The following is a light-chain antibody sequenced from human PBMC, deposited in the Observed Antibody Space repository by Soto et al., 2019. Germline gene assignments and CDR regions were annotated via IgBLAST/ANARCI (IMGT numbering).Light chain of an antibody. CDR2: DAS. J-gene: IGKJ1*01. CDR3: QQRSNWWT. V-gene: IGKV3-11*01. CDR1: QSVSSY. Sequence: EIVLTQSPATLSLSPGERATLSCRASQSVSSYLAWYQEKPGQAPRLLIYDASNRATGIPARFSGSGSGTDFTLTISSLEPEDFEVYYFQQRSNWWTVGQGTKVDSK.